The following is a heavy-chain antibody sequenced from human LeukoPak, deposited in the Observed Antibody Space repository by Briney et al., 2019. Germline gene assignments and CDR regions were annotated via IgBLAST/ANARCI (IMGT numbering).Heavy chain of an antibody. Sequence: GGSLRLSCAASGFTFSSYALNWVRQAPGKGLEWVSSISSSSSYIYCADSVKGRFTISRDNAKNSLYLQMNSLRAEDTAVYYCARTVAAAGTWYWGQGTLVTVSS. V-gene: IGHV3-21*01. CDR2: ISSSSSYI. D-gene: IGHD6-13*01. CDR1: GFTFSSYA. CDR3: ARTVAAAGTWY. J-gene: IGHJ4*02.